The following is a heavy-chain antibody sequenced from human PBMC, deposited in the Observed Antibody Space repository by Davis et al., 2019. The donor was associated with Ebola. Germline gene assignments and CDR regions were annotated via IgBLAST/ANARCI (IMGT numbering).Heavy chain of an antibody. D-gene: IGHD6-19*01. Sequence: SVKVSCKASGGTFSSYAISWVRQAPGQGLEWMGRIIPILGIANYAQKFQGRVTITADESTSTAYMELSSLRSEDTAVYYCARVGSGWYYYDYWGQGTLVTVSS. CDR3: ARVGSGWYYYDY. J-gene: IGHJ4*02. CDR2: IIPILGIA. CDR1: GGTFSSYA. V-gene: IGHV1-69*04.